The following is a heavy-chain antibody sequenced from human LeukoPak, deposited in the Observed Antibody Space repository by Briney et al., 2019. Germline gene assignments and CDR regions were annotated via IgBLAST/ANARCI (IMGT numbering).Heavy chain of an antibody. J-gene: IGHJ1*01. CDR2: IKQDGSEK. CDR1: GFTFSSYW. D-gene: IGHD2-8*01. V-gene: IGHV3-7*01. CDR3: ARDRDCTNGVCRARGFQH. Sequence: PGGSLRLSCAASGFTFSSYWMSWVRQAPGKGLEVVANIKQDGSEKYYVDSVKGRFTISRDNAKNSLYLQMNSLRAEDTAVYYCARDRDCTNGVCRARGFQHWGQGTLVTVSS.